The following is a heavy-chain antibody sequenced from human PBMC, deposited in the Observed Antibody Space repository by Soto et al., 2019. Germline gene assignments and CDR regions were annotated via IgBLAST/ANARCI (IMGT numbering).Heavy chain of an antibody. CDR3: AKETLPYYDFWSGYYTPGAFDI. J-gene: IGHJ3*02. D-gene: IGHD3-3*01. Sequence: GSLRLSCAASGFTFSSYAMSRVRQAPGKGLEWVSAISGSGGSTYYADSVKGRFTISRDNSKNTLYLQMNSLRAEDTAVYYCAKETLPYYDFWSGYYTPGAFDIWGQGTMVTVSS. CDR1: GFTFSSYA. V-gene: IGHV3-23*01. CDR2: ISGSGGST.